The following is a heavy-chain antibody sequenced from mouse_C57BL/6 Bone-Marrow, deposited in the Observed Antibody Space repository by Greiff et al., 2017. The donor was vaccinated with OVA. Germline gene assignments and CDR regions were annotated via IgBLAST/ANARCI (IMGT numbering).Heavy chain of an antibody. Sequence: QVQLQQPGTELVKPGASVKLSCKASGYTFTSYWMHWVKQRPGQGLEWIGNINPSNGGTNYNEKFKSKATLTVDKSSSTAYMQLSSLTSEDAAVDYCARRSPLTTVYYFDYWGQGTTLTVSS. CDR1: GYTFTSYW. CDR2: INPSNGGT. CDR3: ARRSPLTTVYYFDY. D-gene: IGHD1-1*01. V-gene: IGHV1-53*01. J-gene: IGHJ2*01.